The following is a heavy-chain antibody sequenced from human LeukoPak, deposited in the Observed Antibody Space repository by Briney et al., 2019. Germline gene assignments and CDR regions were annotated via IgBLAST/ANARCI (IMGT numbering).Heavy chain of an antibody. V-gene: IGHV3-53*01. CDR2: IYSGGST. CDR1: GFTVSSNY. Sequence: GGSLRLSCAASGFTVSSNYMSWVRQAPGKGLEWVSVIYSGGSTYYADSVKGRFTISRDNSKNTLYLQMNSLRAEDTAVYYCARLAVAGTWLYYYGMDVWGQGTTVTVSS. J-gene: IGHJ6*02. D-gene: IGHD6-19*01. CDR3: ARLAVAGTWLYYYGMDV.